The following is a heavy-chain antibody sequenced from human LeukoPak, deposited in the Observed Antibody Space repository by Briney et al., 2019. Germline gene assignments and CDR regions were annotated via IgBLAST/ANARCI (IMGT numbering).Heavy chain of an antibody. CDR3: ARRAKLTGRAWFDP. CDR1: GYSFTSYW. J-gene: IGHJ5*02. Sequence: GESLKISCKGSGYSFTSYWIGWVRPMPGKGLEWMGIIYPGDSDTRYSPSFQGQVTISAGKSISTAYLQWSSLKASDTAMYYCARRAKLTGRAWFDPWGQGTLVTVSS. D-gene: IGHD3-9*01. V-gene: IGHV5-51*01. CDR2: IYPGDSDT.